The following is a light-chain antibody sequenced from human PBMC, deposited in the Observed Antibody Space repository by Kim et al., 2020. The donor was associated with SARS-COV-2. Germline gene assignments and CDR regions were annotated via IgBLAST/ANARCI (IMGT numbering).Light chain of an antibody. V-gene: IGLV2-14*03. CDR2: DVN. CDR1: SSDVGGYNY. CDR3: SSYTSTNTFVV. J-gene: IGLJ2*01. Sequence: QSALSQPASVSGSPGQSITISCTGTSSDVGGYNYVSWYQQYPGKAPQVMIYDVNKRPSGVSDRFSGSKSGNTASLTISGLQAEDEADYYCSSYTSTNTFVVFGGGTQLTVL.